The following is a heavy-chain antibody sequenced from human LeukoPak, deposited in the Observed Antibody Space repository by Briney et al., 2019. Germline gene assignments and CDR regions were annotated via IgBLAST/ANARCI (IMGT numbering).Heavy chain of an antibody. Sequence: SETLSLTCTVSGGSISSYYWSWIRKPPGKGLEWIGEINHSGSTNYNPSLKSRVTISVDTSKNQFSLKLSSVTAADTAVYYCARGDAFDIWGQGTMVAVSS. V-gene: IGHV4-34*01. J-gene: IGHJ3*02. CDR3: ARGDAFDI. CDR1: GGSISSYY. CDR2: INHSGST.